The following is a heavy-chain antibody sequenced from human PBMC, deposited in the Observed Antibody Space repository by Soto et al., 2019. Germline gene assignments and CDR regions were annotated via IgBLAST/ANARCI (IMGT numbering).Heavy chain of an antibody. Sequence: QVQLVQSGAEVKKPGASVKVSCKASGYTFTGHYMHWVRQAPGQGLEWMGWINPNSGGTNYAQKFQGRVTMTRDTSLSPAYMELSRLRSADTAVYYCARGYSSSWRLSTYYFDYWGQGTLVTVSS. V-gene: IGHV1-2*02. CDR2: INPNSGGT. CDR3: ARGYSSSWRLSTYYFDY. J-gene: IGHJ4*02. D-gene: IGHD6-13*01. CDR1: GYTFTGHY.